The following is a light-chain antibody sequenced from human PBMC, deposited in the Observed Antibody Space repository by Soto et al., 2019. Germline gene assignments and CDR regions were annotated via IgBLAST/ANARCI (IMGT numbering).Light chain of an antibody. CDR2: DAS. CDR1: QSVSSY. CDR3: QQRSNWYT. Sequence: EIVLTQSPATLSLSPGERASLSCRASQSVSSYLAWYQQKPGQAPRLLIYDASNRATGIPDRFSGSGSGTDLTLTISSLEPEDFAVYYCQQRSNWYTFGQGTKLEI. J-gene: IGKJ2*01. V-gene: IGKV3-11*01.